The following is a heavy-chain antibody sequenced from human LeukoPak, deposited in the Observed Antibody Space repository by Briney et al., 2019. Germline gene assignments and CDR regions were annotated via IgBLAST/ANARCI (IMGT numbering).Heavy chain of an antibody. CDR3: TTPGNRMNDDSKY. Sequence: GGTPRLSRAPSGFTLSNAWISCVLQAPRKGREWVSGIKSKTDGGTRDYDAPVKGRITISRDDSKTTPSLQMNSLKTEDTAVYYWTTPGNRMNDDSKYWGQGTLVTVSS. V-gene: IGHV3-15*01. D-gene: IGHD1-1*01. CDR1: GFTLSNAW. J-gene: IGHJ4*02. CDR2: IKSKTDGGTR.